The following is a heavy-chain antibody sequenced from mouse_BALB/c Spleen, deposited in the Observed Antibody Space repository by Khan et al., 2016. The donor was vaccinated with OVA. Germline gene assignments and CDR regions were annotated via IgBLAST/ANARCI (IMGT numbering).Heavy chain of an antibody. V-gene: IGHV2-2*02. D-gene: IGHD2-4*01. CDR2: IWSAGST. J-gene: IGHJ3*01. CDR3: ARRGYDYGRGALFAY. CDR1: GFSLPNYS. Sequence: QMQLKQSGPGLVQPSQSLSITCTVSGFSLPNYSVHWVHQSPGKGLEWLGVIWSAGSTDYNEAFISRLTISKDNSRSQVFFKMNNLQPNDTAIYYCARRGYDYGRGALFAYWGQGTLVTVSA.